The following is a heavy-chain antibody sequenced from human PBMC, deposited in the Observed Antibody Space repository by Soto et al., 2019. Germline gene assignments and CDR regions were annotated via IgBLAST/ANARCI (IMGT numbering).Heavy chain of an antibody. D-gene: IGHD2-2*01. CDR3: ARGRYCGSTSCCIDV. CDR1: GFTFSGYS. V-gene: IGHV3-48*01. Sequence: EVQLVESGGDLVQPGGSLRLSCAVSGFTFSGYSINWVRQAPGEGLEWVSYISSYSRTIYYADSVKGRFTISRDNAKNSLYLQMNSLRAEDTAVYYCARGRYCGSTSCCIDVWGKGTTVTVSS. J-gene: IGHJ6*03. CDR2: ISSYSRTI.